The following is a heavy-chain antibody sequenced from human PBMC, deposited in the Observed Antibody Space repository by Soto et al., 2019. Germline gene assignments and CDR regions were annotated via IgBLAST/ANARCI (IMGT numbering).Heavy chain of an antibody. CDR3: VRDRYSSSGWFDP. CDR1: GDSVSSYSAA. Sequence: PSKALSLTCDLSGDSVSSYSAAWNWIKQSPSGGLEWLGRTYYRSRFFSDYAESVKSRIIINPDTSKNQFSLQLKSVTPEDTAVYYCVRDRYSSSGWFDPWGQGTPVTVSS. J-gene: IGHJ5*02. CDR2: TYYRSRFFS. V-gene: IGHV6-1*01. D-gene: IGHD3-10*01.